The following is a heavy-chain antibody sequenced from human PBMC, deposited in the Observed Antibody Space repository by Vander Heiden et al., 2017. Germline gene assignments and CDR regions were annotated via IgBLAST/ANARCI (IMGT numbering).Heavy chain of an antibody. CDR1: GYTFINYA. D-gene: IGHD5-18*01. V-gene: IGHV7-4-1*02. J-gene: IGHJ4*02. CDR3: ARDFTAGGYSYGFDY. CDR2: INTNTGNP. Sequence: QVQLVQSGSELKKPGASVTGSCKASGYTFINYAVNWVRQAPGQGLEWMGLINTNTGNPTYAQGFTGRFVFSLDTSVSTAYLQISSLKAEDTAVYYCARDFTAGGYSYGFDYWGQGTLVTVSS.